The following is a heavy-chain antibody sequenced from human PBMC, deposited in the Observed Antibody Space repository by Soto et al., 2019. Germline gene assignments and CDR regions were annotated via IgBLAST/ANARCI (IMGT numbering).Heavy chain of an antibody. CDR3: ARGLLLWFGELSRRGGYYYCMDV. J-gene: IGHJ6*03. CDR1: GGSFSGYQ. V-gene: IGHV4-34*01. Sequence: QVQLQQRGAGLLKPSETLSLTCAVYGGSFSGYQWSWIRQTPGKGLEWIGENNDSGNINYNPSLKSRVSIFVDTAKQQISLKLSSVTAADTAVYYCARGLLLWFGELSRRGGYYYCMDVWGKGTTVTVSS. D-gene: IGHD3-10*01. CDR2: NNDSGNI.